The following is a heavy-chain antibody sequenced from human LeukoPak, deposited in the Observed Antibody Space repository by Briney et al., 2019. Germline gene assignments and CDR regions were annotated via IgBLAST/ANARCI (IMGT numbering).Heavy chain of an antibody. D-gene: IGHD7-27*01. CDR2: IKQDGSEM. V-gene: IGHV3-7*01. J-gene: IGHJ4*02. CDR1: GFTFSNYW. Sequence: GGSLRLSCAASGFTFSNYWMSWVRRTPGEALEWVANIKQDGSEMYYLDSVKGRFTISRDNAKNSLFLQMNSLRGDDTAIYYCARDKVTGASYFDYWGQGTLVTVSS. CDR3: ARDKVTGASYFDY.